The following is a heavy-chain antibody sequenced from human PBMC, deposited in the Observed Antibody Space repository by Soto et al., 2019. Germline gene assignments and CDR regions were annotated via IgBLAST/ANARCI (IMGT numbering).Heavy chain of an antibody. J-gene: IGHJ4*02. V-gene: IGHV3-30*18. CDR2: ISYDGSNK. CDR3: AKDSALDY. CDR1: GFTFSSYG. Sequence: GGSLRLSCAASGFTFSSYGMHWVRQAPGKGLEWVAVISYDGSNKYYADSVKGRFTISRDNSKNTLYLQMNSLRAEDTAVYYCAKDSALDYWGQGTLVTVSS.